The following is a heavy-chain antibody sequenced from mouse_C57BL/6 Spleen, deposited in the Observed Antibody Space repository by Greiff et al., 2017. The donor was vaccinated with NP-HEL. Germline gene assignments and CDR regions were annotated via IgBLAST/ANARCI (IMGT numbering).Heavy chain of an antibody. CDR3: ARGIYSSYYYAMDY. Sequence: EVQLQQSGPELVKPGASVKISCKASGYSFTGYYMNWVKQSPEKSLEWIGEINPSTGGTTYNQKFKAKATLTVDKSSSTAYMQLKSLTSEDSAVYYCARGIYSSYYYAMDYWGQGTSVTVSS. V-gene: IGHV1-42*01. CDR2: INPSTGGT. J-gene: IGHJ4*01. D-gene: IGHD1-1*01. CDR1: GYSFTGYY.